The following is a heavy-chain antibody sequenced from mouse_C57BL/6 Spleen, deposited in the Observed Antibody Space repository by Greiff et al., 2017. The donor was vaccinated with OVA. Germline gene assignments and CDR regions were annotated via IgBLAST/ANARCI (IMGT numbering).Heavy chain of an antibody. CDR1: GFTFSDYY. CDR2: ISNGGGST. V-gene: IGHV5-12*01. Sequence: DVKLVESGGGLVQPGGSLKLSCAASGFTFSDYYMYWVRQTPEKRLEWVAYISNGGGSTYYPDTVKGRFTITRDNAKNTLYLQMSRLKSEDAAMYYCARRSNYYAMDYWGQGTSVTVSS. J-gene: IGHJ4*01. CDR3: ARRSNYYAMDY.